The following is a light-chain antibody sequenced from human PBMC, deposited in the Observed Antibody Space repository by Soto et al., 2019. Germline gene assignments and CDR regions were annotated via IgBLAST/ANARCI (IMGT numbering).Light chain of an antibody. CDR3: AAWDDSLSGHVV. V-gene: IGLV1-47*01. CDR2: RNN. J-gene: IGLJ2*01. CDR1: SSNIGSNY. Sequence: QAVVTQPPSASGTPGQRVPISCSGSSSNIGSNYVYWYQQLPGTAPKLLIYRNNQRPSGVPDRFSGSKSGTSASLAISGLRSEDEADYYCAAWDDSLSGHVVFGGGTKVTVL.